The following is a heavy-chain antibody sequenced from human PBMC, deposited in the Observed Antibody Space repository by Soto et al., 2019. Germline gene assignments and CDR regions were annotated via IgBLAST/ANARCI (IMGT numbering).Heavy chain of an antibody. V-gene: IGHV4-34*01. J-gene: IGHJ5*02. Sequence: QVQLQQWGAGLLKPSETLSLTCAVYGGSFSGYYWSWIRQPPGKGLEWIGEINHSGSTNYNPSLKSRVTISVDTSKNQFSLKLSSVTAADTAVYYCVRRKGYCSSTSCRVTWFDPWGQGTLVTVSS. D-gene: IGHD2-2*01. CDR1: GGSFSGYY. CDR2: INHSGST. CDR3: VRRKGYCSSTSCRVTWFDP.